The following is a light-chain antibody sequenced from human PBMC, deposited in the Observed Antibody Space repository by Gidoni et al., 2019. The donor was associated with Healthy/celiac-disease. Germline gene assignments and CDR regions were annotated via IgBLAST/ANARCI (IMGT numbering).Light chain of an antibody. V-gene: IGKV1-9*01. Sequence: IQLTQSPSSLSASVGDRVTITCRASQGISSYLAWYQQKPGKAPKLLIYDASTLQTGVPSRFSGSGSGTDFTPTISSLQPEDFANYYCQQRNSYRLTFGGGTKVEIK. J-gene: IGKJ4*01. CDR3: QQRNSYRLT. CDR2: DAS. CDR1: QGISSY.